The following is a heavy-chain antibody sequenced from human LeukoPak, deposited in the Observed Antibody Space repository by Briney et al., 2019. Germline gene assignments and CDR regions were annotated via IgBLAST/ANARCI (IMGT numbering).Heavy chain of an antibody. J-gene: IGHJ4*02. CDR1: GFTVSSNS. D-gene: IGHD6-19*01. CDR2: ISGSGGST. V-gene: IGHV3-23*01. CDR3: ANSIAVAEGNY. Sequence: GGSLRLSCTVSGFTVSSNSMSWVRQAPGKGLEWVSAISGSGGSTYYADSVKGRFTISRDNSKNTLYLQMNSLRAEDTAVCYCANSIAVAEGNYWGQGTLVTVSS.